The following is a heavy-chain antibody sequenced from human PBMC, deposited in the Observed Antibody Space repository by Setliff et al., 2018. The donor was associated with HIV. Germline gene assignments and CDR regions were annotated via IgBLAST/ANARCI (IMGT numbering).Heavy chain of an antibody. CDR2: IYHNGIT. CDR3: ARRIYGNNPYFDY. J-gene: IGHJ4*02. D-gene: IGHD4-17*01. V-gene: IGHV4-38-2*01. CDR1: GYSISSGYY. Sequence: PSETLSLTCGVSGYSISSGYYWGWIRQPPGKGLEWIGSIYHNGITYYNPSLKSRVTISVDTSQNQFSLKLSAVAAADTAIYYCARRIYGNNPYFDYWSQGTLVTVSS.